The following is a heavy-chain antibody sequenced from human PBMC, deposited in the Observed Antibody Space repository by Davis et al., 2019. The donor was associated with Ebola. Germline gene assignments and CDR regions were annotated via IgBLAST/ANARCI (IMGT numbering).Heavy chain of an antibody. CDR1: GFIFPSSV. D-gene: IGHD3-9*01. Sequence: SVTVPFKTSGFIFPSSVVQWVRQARGQRLEWIGWIAVGSGDTNYAQKVRERVTITRDMSTSTAYMEMNSLRAEDTAVYYCAAEFEDAFDIWGQGTMVTVSS. V-gene: IGHV1-58*01. CDR2: IAVGSGDT. J-gene: IGHJ3*02. CDR3: AAEFEDAFDI.